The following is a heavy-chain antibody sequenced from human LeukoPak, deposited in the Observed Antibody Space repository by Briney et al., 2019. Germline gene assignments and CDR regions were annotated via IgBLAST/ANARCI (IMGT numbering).Heavy chain of an antibody. CDR3: ARVERGYSYGPFDY. CDR2: INHSGGT. J-gene: IGHJ4*02. Sequence: SETLSLTCAVYGGSFSGYYWSWIRQPPGKGLEWIAEINHSGGTNYNPSLKSRVTISVDTSKNRFSLRLSSVTAADTAVYHCARVERGYSYGPFDYWGQGTLVTVSS. CDR1: GGSFSGYY. V-gene: IGHV4-34*01. D-gene: IGHD5-18*01.